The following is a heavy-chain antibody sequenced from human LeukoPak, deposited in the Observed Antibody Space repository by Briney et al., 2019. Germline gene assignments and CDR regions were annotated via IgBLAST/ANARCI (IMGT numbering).Heavy chain of an antibody. Sequence: PSQTLSLTCSVPGGSISSGGYYWSWIRQPPGKGLEWTGYIYYSGSTYYNPSLKSRVTISVDTSKNQFSLKLSSVTAADTAVYYCPRDASMVRGGVDYWGQGTLVTVSS. CDR3: PRDASMVRGGVDY. D-gene: IGHD3-10*01. J-gene: IGHJ4*02. V-gene: IGHV4-30-4*01. CDR1: GGSISSGGYY. CDR2: IYYSGST.